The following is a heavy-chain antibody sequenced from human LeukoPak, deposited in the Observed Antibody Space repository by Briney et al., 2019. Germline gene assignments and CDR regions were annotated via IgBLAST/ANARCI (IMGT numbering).Heavy chain of an antibody. J-gene: IGHJ4*02. CDR3: ASRAGKPGNTPWCFDY. CDR2: IRQDGSET. V-gene: IGHV3-7*01. Sequence: GGSLRLSCAASGFTFTDYWMTWVRQAPGKGPEWVANIRQDGSETNYVDSVRGRFTIARDNTKNSLYLQMTSLRGEDTAVYYCASRAGKPGNTPWCFDYWGQGALVTVSS. D-gene: IGHD1-7*01. CDR1: GFTFTDYW.